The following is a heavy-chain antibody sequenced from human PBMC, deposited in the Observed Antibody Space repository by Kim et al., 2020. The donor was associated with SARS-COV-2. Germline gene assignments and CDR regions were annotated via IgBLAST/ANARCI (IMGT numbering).Heavy chain of an antibody. V-gene: IGHV4-34*01. D-gene: IGHD6-13*01. J-gene: IGHJ6*02. CDR3: ARLGIAAAPYYYYGMDV. CDR2: INHSGST. Sequence: SETLSLTCAVYGGSFSGYYWSWIRQPPGKGLEWIGEINHSGSTNYNPSLKSRVTISVDTSKNQFSLKLSSVTAADTAVYYCARLGIAAAPYYYYGMDVWGQGTTVTVSS. CDR1: GGSFSGYY.